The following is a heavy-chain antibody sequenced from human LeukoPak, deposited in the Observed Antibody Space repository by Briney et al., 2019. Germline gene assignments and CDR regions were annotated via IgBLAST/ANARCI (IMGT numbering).Heavy chain of an antibody. Sequence: PGGSLRLSCAASGFTVSNNYMRWVRQAPGKGLEWVSSICSRGSTSYVDSVKGRFTISRDNSKNTLFLQMNSRRVEDTAVYYCARDYYGPWGQGTLVTVSS. V-gene: IGHV3-66*03. CDR1: GFTVSNNY. CDR2: ICSRGST. D-gene: IGHD3-22*01. CDR3: ARDYYGP. J-gene: IGHJ5*02.